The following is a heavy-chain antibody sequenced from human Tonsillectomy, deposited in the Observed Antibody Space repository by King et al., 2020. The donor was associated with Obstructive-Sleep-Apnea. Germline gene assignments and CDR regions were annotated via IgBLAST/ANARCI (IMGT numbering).Heavy chain of an antibody. J-gene: IGHJ4*02. Sequence: QLMQSGGGVVQPGRSLRLSGAASGFTFSNYAMHWVRQAPGKGLEWVAVISYDGSNKYYADSVKGRFTISRDNSKNTLYLQMNSLRAEDTAVYYCARDAGSGYDYLIDYLGQGTLVTVSS. CDR1: GFTFSNYA. CDR2: ISYDGSNK. D-gene: IGHD5-12*01. V-gene: IGHV3-30*04. CDR3: ARDAGSGYDYLIDY.